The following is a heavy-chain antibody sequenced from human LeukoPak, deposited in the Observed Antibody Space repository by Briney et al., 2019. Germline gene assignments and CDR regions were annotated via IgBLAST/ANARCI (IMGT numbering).Heavy chain of an antibody. V-gene: IGHV3-74*01. Sequence: GGSLRLSCAASGFTFSSYWMHWVRQAPGKGLVWVSRIKSDGSSPTYADSVKGRFTISRDNAKNTLYLQMNSLRAEDTAVYYCASERPSSSWYDYWGQGTLVTVSS. CDR2: IKSDGSSP. CDR1: GFTFSSYW. CDR3: ASERPSSSWYDY. J-gene: IGHJ4*02. D-gene: IGHD6-13*01.